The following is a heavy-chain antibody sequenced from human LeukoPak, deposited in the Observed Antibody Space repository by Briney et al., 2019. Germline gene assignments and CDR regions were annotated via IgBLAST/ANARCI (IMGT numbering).Heavy chain of an antibody. J-gene: IGHJ4*02. D-gene: IGHD6-19*01. CDR2: ISSSSSYI. V-gene: IGHV3-21*01. CDR1: GFTFSSYS. Sequence: GGSLRLSCAASGFTFSSYSMNWVRQAPGKGLEWVSSISSSSSYIYYADSVKGRFTISRDNAKNSLYLQMNSLRAEDTAVYYCARDLGSSGWTVFDYWGQGTLVTVSS. CDR3: ARDLGSSGWTVFDY.